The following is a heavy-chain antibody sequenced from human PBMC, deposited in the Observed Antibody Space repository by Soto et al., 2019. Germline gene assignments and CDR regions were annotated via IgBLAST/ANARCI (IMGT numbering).Heavy chain of an antibody. CDR3: ARDAGTMIEYWFDP. CDR2: INAGNGNT. D-gene: IGHD3-22*01. Sequence: GASVKVSCKASGYTFTSYAMHWVRQAPGQRLEWMGWINAGNGNTKYSQKFQGRVTITRDTSASTAYMELSSLRSEDTAVYYCARDAGTMIEYWFDPWGQGTLVTVSS. CDR1: GYTFTSYA. V-gene: IGHV1-3*01. J-gene: IGHJ5*02.